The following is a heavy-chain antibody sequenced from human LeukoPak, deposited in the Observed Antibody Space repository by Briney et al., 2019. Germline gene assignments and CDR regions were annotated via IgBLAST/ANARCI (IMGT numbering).Heavy chain of an antibody. V-gene: IGHV4-34*01. CDR2: INHSGST. D-gene: IGHD3-16*02. J-gene: IGHJ4*02. CDR1: GGSFSGYY. CDR3: ARGWDVWGSYRPSYYFDY. Sequence: SETLSLTCAVYGGSFSGYYWSWIRQPPGKGLEWIGEINHSGSTNYNPSLKSRVTISVDTSKNQFSLKLSSVTAADTAVYYCARGWDVWGSYRPSYYFDYWGQGTLVTVSS.